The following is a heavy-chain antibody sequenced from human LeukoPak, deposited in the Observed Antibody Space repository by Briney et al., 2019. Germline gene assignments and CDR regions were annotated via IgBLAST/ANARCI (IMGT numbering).Heavy chain of an antibody. CDR1: GYSITSAYY. V-gene: IGHV4-61*02. CDR3: AGNYYGSGSYYSEDRY. J-gene: IGHJ4*02. CDR2: IYTSGST. D-gene: IGHD3-10*01. Sequence: PSETLSLTCTASGYSITSAYYWGWIRQPAGKGLEWIGRIYTSGSTNYNPSLKSRVTISVDTSKNQFSLKLSSVTAADTAVYYCAGNYYGSGSYYSEDRYWGQGTLVTVSS.